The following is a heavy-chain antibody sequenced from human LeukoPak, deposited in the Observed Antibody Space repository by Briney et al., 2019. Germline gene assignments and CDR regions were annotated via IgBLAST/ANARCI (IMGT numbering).Heavy chain of an antibody. J-gene: IGHJ4*02. CDR2: IYYSGST. V-gene: IGHV4-59*01. Sequence: PSETLSLTCTVSGGSISSYYWSWIRQTPGKGLAWIGYIYYSGSTNYNPSLKSRVTISVDTSKNQFSLKLSSVTAADTAVYYCASSSSGWFGLYHYWGQGTLVTVSS. CDR1: GGSISSYY. D-gene: IGHD6-19*01. CDR3: ASSSSGWFGLYHY.